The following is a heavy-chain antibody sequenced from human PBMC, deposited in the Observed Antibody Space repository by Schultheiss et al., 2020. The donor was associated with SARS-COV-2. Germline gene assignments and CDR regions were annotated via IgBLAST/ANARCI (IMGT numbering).Heavy chain of an antibody. CDR3: ARMSLPGYVNVPFDP. D-gene: IGHD5-12*01. CDR1: GGSVSSSSNY. Sequence: LRLSCAVSGGSVSSSSNYWSWIRQPAGKGLEWIGRIYTSGSTNYNPSLESQVTMSVDTSKNQFSLKLSSVTAADTAVYYCARMSLPGYVNVPFDPWGQGTLVTVSS. J-gene: IGHJ5*02. CDR2: IYTSGST. V-gene: IGHV4-61*02.